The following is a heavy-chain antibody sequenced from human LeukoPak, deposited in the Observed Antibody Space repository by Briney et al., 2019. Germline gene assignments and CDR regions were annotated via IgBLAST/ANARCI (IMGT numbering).Heavy chain of an antibody. CDR1: GFTFSSYA. J-gene: IGHJ5*02. Sequence: GGSLRLSCAASGFTFSSYAMSWVRQAPGKGLEWVSAISGSGGSTYYADSVKGRFTISRDNSENTLYLQMNSLRAEDTAVYYCAKDNGGSSWLNWFDPWGQGTLVTVSS. CDR3: AKDNGGSSWLNWFDP. CDR2: ISGSGGST. D-gene: IGHD6-13*01. V-gene: IGHV3-23*01.